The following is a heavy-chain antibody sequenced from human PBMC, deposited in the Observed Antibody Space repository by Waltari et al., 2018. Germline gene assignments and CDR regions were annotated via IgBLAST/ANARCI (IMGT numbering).Heavy chain of an antibody. Sequence: EVQLVESGGGLVQPGGSLRLSCAASGFTFSSYWMSWVRQAPGKGLEWVANIKQDGSEKYYVDSVKGRFTISRDNAKNSLYLQMNSPRAEDTAVYYCARAPRITIFGVVTGNAFDIWGQGTMVTVSS. D-gene: IGHD3-3*01. CDR3: ARAPRITIFGVVTGNAFDI. CDR1: GFTFSSYW. CDR2: IKQDGSEK. J-gene: IGHJ3*02. V-gene: IGHV3-7*03.